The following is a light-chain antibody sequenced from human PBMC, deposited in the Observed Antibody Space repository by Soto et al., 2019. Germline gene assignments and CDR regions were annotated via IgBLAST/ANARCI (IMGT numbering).Light chain of an antibody. V-gene: IGKV3-15*01. Sequence: IQMTQSPATLSVSPGERATLSCRASQTIYSNVAWYQQRPGQAPRLLIYRASGRATGIPARFSGSGSGTEFTLTIGSLQSEDSAVYYCQQYQNLWTFGQGTKVEIK. J-gene: IGKJ1*01. CDR2: RAS. CDR1: QTIYSN. CDR3: QQYQNLWT.